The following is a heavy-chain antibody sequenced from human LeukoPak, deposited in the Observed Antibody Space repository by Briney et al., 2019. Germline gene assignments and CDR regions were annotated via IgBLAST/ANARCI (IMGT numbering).Heavy chain of an antibody. D-gene: IGHD3-3*01. Sequence: ASVKVSCKASGYTFTGYYMHWVRQAPGQGLEWMGWINPKSGGTNYAQKFQGRVTMTRDTSINIAYMELSRLRSDDTAVYYCASYSPSIESTLRFLEWFGWFDPWGQGTLVTVSS. CDR1: GYTFTGYY. J-gene: IGHJ5*02. V-gene: IGHV1-2*02. CDR3: ASYSPSIESTLRFLEWFGWFDP. CDR2: INPKSGGT.